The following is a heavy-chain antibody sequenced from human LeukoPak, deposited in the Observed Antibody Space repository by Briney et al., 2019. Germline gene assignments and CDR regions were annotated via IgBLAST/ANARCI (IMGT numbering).Heavy chain of an antibody. CDR1: AYTSPNYG. V-gene: IGHV1-18*01. Sequence: ASVKVSCKASAYTSPNYGITWVRQAPGRGLEWMGWISTYNGNTQYAQKFQGRVTMTTDTPTKTVYMELRSLRSNDTAVYYCALPAKGAHFYYYMEVWGKGTTVTVSS. CDR3: ALPAKGAHFYYYMEV. D-gene: IGHD2-2*01. J-gene: IGHJ6*03. CDR2: ISTYNGNT.